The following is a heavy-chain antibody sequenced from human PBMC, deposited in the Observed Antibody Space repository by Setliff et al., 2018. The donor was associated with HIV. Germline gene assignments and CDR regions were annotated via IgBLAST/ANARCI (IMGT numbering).Heavy chain of an antibody. CDR1: GGSISTRDW. CDR2: IYHSEYT. V-gene: IGHV4-4*02. CDR3: ARGGASSKYLDP. Sequence: SETLSLTCAVSGGSISTRDWWTWVRQPPGKGLEWIGEIYHSEYTNYNPSLKSRVSMSVDKSKNQFSVKLTSVTGAGTAVYYCARGGASSKYLDPWGQGTLVTVSS. D-gene: IGHD2-15*01. J-gene: IGHJ5*02.